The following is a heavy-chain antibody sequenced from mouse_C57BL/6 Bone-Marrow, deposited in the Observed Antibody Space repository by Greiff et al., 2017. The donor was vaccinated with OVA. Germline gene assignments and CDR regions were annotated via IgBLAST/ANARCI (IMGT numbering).Heavy chain of an antibody. CDR1: GFTFSDYY. V-gene: IGHV5-12*01. Sequence: EVKLMESGGGLVQPGGSLKLSCAASGFTFSDYYMYWVRQTPEKRLEWVAYISNGGGSTYYPDTVKGRFTISRDNAKNTLYLQMSRLKSEDTAMYYCAREEYYYGSSYEGFAYWGQGTLVTVSA. CDR2: ISNGGGST. D-gene: IGHD1-1*01. J-gene: IGHJ3*01. CDR3: AREEYYYGSSYEGFAY.